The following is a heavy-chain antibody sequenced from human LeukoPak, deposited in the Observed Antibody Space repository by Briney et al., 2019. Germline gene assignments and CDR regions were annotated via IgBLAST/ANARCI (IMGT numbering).Heavy chain of an antibody. D-gene: IGHD3-22*01. J-gene: IGHJ3*01. V-gene: IGHV1-2*02. CDR3: AREYYDSSGTKYAFDL. CDR2: IDPHSGGT. Sequence: GASVKVSCKASGYTFIDYYIHWVRQAPGQGLEWMGCIDPHSGGTKYEQKLQGRVTMTRVTSINTAYMELSRLRSDDTAVFYCAREYYDSSGTKYAFDLWGRGTMVTVSS. CDR1: GYTFIDYY.